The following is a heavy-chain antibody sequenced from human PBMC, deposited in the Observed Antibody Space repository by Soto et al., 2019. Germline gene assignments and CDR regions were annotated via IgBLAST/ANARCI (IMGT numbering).Heavy chain of an antibody. CDR1: GFSFSSYG. J-gene: IGHJ3*02. V-gene: IGHV3-33*03. Sequence: GGSLRLSCAASGFSFSSYGMHWVRQAPGKGLDWVAVIWYDGSNKYYAESVKGRFTISRDNSKNTLYVQMNSLTVEDTAVYYCARAQYTGSYFDACDIWGQGTMVTVSS. CDR3: ARAQYTGSYFDACDI. D-gene: IGHD1-26*01. CDR2: IWYDGSNK.